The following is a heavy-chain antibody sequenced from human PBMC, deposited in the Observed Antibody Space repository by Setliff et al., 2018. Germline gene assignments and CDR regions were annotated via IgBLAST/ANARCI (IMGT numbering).Heavy chain of an antibody. Sequence: PGGSLRLSCAASGFTLRNSGMHWVRQAPGRGLEWVTFISCDGFKICYAESVKGRFTISRDISTNTLFLEIDSLRSEDTGLYYCAREGSIGWSQYFHHWGQGTPVTVSS. V-gene: IGHV3-30*03. CDR1: GFTLRNSG. CDR3: AREGSIGWSQYFHH. CDR2: ISCDGFKI. J-gene: IGHJ1*01. D-gene: IGHD6-19*01.